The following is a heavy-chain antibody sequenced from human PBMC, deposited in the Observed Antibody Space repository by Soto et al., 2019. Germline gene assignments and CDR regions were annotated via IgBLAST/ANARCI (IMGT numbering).Heavy chain of an antibody. D-gene: IGHD3-10*01. Sequence: EVQLVESGGGLVKTGGCLRLSCAASGFTFSNAWMSWVRQAPGKGLEWVGRIKSKTDGGTADYAAPVKGRFTISRDDSKNTLYLQMNSLKTEDTAVYYCTTPPMYYYGSGRSFDHWGQGTLVTVSS. V-gene: IGHV3-15*01. CDR3: TTPPMYYYGSGRSFDH. J-gene: IGHJ4*02. CDR2: IKSKTDGGTA. CDR1: GFTFSNAW.